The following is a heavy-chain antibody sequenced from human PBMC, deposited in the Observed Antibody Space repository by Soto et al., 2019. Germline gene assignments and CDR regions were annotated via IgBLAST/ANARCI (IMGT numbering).Heavy chain of an antibody. CDR1: DGSISSNNW. V-gene: IGHV4-4*02. CDR2: IYHSGIT. D-gene: IGHD6-13*01. J-gene: IGHJ4*02. Sequence: SETLSLTCAVSDGSISSNNWWSWVRQPPGKGLEWIGEIYHSGITNYNPSLKSRVTISVDKSKSQLSLKLNSVTAADTAMYYCVRAFQRSSWPFDYWGQGTLVT. CDR3: VRAFQRSSWPFDY.